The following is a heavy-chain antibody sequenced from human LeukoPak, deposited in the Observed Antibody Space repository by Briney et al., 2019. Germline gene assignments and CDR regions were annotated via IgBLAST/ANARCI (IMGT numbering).Heavy chain of an antibody. J-gene: IGHJ4*02. Sequence: GGSLRLSCAAPGFTFNSYWMNWVRQAPGKGLEWVANIKRDGSEKYYVDSVKGRFTISRDNAKNSLDLQMNSLRVEDTAVYYCARLGPASSGWPESFDYWGQGTLVTVSS. CDR3: ARLGPASSGWPESFDY. V-gene: IGHV3-7*03. CDR1: GFTFNSYW. CDR2: IKRDGSEK. D-gene: IGHD6-19*01.